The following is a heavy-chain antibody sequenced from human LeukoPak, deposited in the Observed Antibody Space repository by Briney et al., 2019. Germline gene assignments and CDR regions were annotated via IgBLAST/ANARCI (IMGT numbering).Heavy chain of an antibody. V-gene: IGHV3-30*02. Sequence: GGSLRLSCAASGFTFSSYGMHWVRQAPGKGLEWVAFIRYDGSNKYYADSVKGRFTISRDNSKNTLYLQMNSLRAEDTAVYYCARSDDYGGNSGLFVDYWGQGTLVTVSS. CDR2: IRYDGSNK. CDR1: GFTFSSYG. J-gene: IGHJ4*02. D-gene: IGHD4-23*01. CDR3: ARSDDYGGNSGLFVDY.